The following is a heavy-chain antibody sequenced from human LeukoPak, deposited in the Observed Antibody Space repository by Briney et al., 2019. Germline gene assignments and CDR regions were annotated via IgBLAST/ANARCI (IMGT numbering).Heavy chain of an antibody. Sequence: PGRSLRLSCAASGFTFDDYAMHWVRQAPGKGLEWVSGISWNSGSIGYADSVKGRFTISRDNAKNTLYLQIHSLRAEDTAVYYCARMYARDYFDYWGQGTLVTVSS. D-gene: IGHD2-8*01. CDR3: ARMYARDYFDY. J-gene: IGHJ4*02. V-gene: IGHV3-9*01. CDR2: ISWNSGSI. CDR1: GFTFDDYA.